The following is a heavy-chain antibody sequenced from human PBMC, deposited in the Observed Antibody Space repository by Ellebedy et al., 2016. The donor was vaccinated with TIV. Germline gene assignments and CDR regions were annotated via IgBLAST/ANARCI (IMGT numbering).Heavy chain of an antibody. Sequence: GSLRLSXAVYGGSFSGYYWSWIRQPPGKGLEWIGEINHSGSTNYNPSLKSRVTISVDTSKNQFSLKLSSVTAADTAVYYCARAHTIYGSMELYYFDYWGQGTLVTVSS. D-gene: IGHD3-3*01. J-gene: IGHJ4*02. CDR2: INHSGST. V-gene: IGHV4-34*01. CDR3: ARAHTIYGSMELYYFDY. CDR1: GGSFSGYY.